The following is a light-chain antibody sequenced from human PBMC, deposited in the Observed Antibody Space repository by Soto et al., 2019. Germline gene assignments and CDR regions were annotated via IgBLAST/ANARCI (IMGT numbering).Light chain of an antibody. V-gene: IGKV3-11*01. J-gene: IGKJ4*01. CDR1: QSVSSY. CDR2: DAS. Sequence: EIVLTQSPATLSLSPGERATLSCRASQSVSSYLAWYQQIPGQAPRLLIYDASNRATGIPPRFSGSGSGTDFTRTIIGLEPEDFEVYYCQQRSSGRVTFGGGTKVEIK. CDR3: QQRSSGRVT.